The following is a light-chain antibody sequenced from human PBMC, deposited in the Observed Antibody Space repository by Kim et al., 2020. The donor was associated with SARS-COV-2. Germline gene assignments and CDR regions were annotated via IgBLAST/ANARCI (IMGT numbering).Light chain of an antibody. J-gene: IGLJ2*01. CDR1: NIGTKS. Sequence: SYELTQPPSVSVAPGKTSRITCGGNNIGTKSVHWYQQKPGQGPVLVINYDRDLPSGIPVRISGSNSGNTATLIISRVEAGDEADYYCQVGDNYRDHVVFGGGTQLTVL. V-gene: IGLV3-21*04. CDR2: YDR. CDR3: QVGDNYRDHVV.